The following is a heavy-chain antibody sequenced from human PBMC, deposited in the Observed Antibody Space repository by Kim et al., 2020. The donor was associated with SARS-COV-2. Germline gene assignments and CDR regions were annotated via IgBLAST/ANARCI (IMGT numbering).Heavy chain of an antibody. D-gene: IGHD4-17*01. Sequence: ASVKVSCKASGYTFTGYYMHWVRQAPGQGLEWMGWINPNSGGTNYAQKFQGRVTMTRDTSISTAYMELSRLRSDDTAVYYCTYGDPTAGIGMDVWGQGTTVTASS. CDR1: GYTFTGYY. CDR2: INPNSGGT. CDR3: TYGDPTAGIGMDV. V-gene: IGHV1-2*02. J-gene: IGHJ6*02.